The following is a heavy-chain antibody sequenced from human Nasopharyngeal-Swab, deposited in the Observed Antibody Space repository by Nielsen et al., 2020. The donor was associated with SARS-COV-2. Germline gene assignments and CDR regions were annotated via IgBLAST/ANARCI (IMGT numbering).Heavy chain of an antibody. V-gene: IGHV4-59*08. Sequence: SETLSLTCTVSGGSISSYYWSWIRQPPGKGLEWIGYIYYSGSTNYNPSLKSRATISVDTSKNQFSLKLSSVTAADTAVYYCARHKAAAAGGRGWWFDPWGQGTLVTV. CDR2: IYYSGST. CDR3: ARHKAAAAGGRGWWFDP. J-gene: IGHJ5*02. CDR1: GGSISSYY. D-gene: IGHD6-13*01.